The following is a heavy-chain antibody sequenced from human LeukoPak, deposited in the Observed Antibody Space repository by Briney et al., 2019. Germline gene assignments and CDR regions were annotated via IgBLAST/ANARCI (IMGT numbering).Heavy chain of an antibody. V-gene: IGHV4-61*02. CDR2: IYTSGST. Sequence: SETLSLTCTVSGGSISSGSYYWSWIRQPAGKGLEWIGRIYTSGSTNYNPSLKSRVTISVDTSENQFSLKLSSVTAADTAVYYCARSLDYLYGMDVWGQGVTVTVSS. CDR3: ARSLDYLYGMDV. CDR1: GGSISSGSYY. J-gene: IGHJ6*02. D-gene: IGHD3/OR15-3a*01.